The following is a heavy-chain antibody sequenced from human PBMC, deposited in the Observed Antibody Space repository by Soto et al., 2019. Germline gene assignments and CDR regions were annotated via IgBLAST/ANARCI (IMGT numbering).Heavy chain of an antibody. CDR3: ARGGHVVVVTAALDY. D-gene: IGHD2-21*02. V-gene: IGHV1-46*01. CDR2: VNPSGGHT. J-gene: IGHJ4*02. Sequence: QVQLMQSGAEVKKPGASVKVSCKASGDTFTDYYIHWVRQAPGQGLEWMGTVNPSGGHTTYAQHFLGRVNMTRDTSTSTLYMEPTSLTSDDTAVYYCARGGHVVVVTAALDYWGQGTLVTVSS. CDR1: GDTFTDYY.